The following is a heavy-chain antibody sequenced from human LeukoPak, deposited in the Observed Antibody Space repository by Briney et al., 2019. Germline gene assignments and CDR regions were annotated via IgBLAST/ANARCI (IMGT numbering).Heavy chain of an antibody. CDR2: MNPKSGNT. Sequence: ASVKVSCKASGYTFTSYDINWVRQATGQGLEWMGWMNPKSGNTGYAQKFQGRLTMTRDTSTSTAYMELSSLRSDDTAVYYCARARVDYDYVWGSYRYYPDYWGQGTLVTVSS. V-gene: IGHV1-8*01. CDR1: GYTFTSYD. J-gene: IGHJ4*02. D-gene: IGHD3-16*02. CDR3: ARARVDYDYVWGSYRYYPDY.